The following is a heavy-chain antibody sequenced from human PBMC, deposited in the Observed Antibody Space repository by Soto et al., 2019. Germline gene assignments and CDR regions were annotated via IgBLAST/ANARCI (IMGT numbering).Heavy chain of an antibody. D-gene: IGHD6-6*01. V-gene: IGHV3-23*01. CDR2: ISTSIDAT. CDR3: AKDRTVAARNFDY. CDR1: GFAFSNYA. J-gene: IGHJ4*02. Sequence: VGSLRLSGSASGFAFSNYAMGWVRQAPGKGLEWVSSISTSIDATYDADSVKGRFTISRDDSKNTLYLQMNSLRAEDSAVYYCAKDRTVAARNFDYWGQGTQVTVSS.